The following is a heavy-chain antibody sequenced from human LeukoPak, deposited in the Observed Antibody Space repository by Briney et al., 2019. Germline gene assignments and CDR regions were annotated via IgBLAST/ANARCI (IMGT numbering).Heavy chain of an antibody. D-gene: IGHD5-18*01. CDR3: ARSSGYSYGRHFDY. J-gene: IGHJ4*02. CDR1: GGSISSSSYY. V-gene: IGHV4-39*07. CDR2: INHSGST. Sequence: KPSETLSLTCTVSGGSISSSSYYWGWIRQPPGKGLEWIGEINHSGSTNYNPSLKSRVTISVDTSKNQFSLKLSSVTAADTAVYYCARSSGYSYGRHFDYWGLGTLVTVSS.